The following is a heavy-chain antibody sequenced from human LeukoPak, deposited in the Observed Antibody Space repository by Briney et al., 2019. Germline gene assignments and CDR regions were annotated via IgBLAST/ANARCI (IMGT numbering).Heavy chain of an antibody. Sequence: SETLSLTCTVSGGSISNSGFYWGWIRQPPGKGLEWIGNVYYSGSTYYNSSLKSRVTMSVDTSKNQFSLKLSSVTAADTAVYYCARDCCTNIWWGHWGQGTLVTVSS. J-gene: IGHJ4*02. D-gene: IGHD2-8*02. V-gene: IGHV4-39*02. CDR3: ARDCCTNIWWGH. CDR2: VYYSGST. CDR1: GGSISNSGFY.